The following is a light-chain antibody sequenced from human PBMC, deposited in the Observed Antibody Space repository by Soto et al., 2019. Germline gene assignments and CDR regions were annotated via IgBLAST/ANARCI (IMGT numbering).Light chain of an antibody. J-gene: IGLJ3*02. CDR3: AAGDDSLV. V-gene: IGLV1-47*01. CDR2: SNN. Sequence: QSVLTQPPSASGTPGQRVTISCAGSSSNIGRNDVYWYQQLPGTAPKIIIYSNNQRPSGVPDRFSAAKSGTSASLAISGLRSEDEADYYCAAGDDSLVFGGGTKLTVL. CDR1: SSNIGRND.